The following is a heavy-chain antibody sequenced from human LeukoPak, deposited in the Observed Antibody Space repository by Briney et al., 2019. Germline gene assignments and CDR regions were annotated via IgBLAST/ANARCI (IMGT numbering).Heavy chain of an antibody. Sequence: SETLSLTCNVSGGSISTYYWSWIREPPGKGLEWIGYISDGGVTSYNPSLKGRVTISVDSPKNRFSLRLTSLTAVDTALYYCARHGGTLDYFDYWGPGSLVTVSS. CDR2: ISDGGVT. D-gene: IGHD1-26*01. V-gene: IGHV4-59*08. CDR1: GGSISTYY. CDR3: ARHGGTLDYFDY. J-gene: IGHJ4*02.